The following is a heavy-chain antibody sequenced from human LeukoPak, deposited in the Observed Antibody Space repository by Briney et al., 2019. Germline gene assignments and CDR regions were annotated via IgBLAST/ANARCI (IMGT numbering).Heavy chain of an antibody. CDR2: IYYSGST. J-gene: IGHJ6*03. D-gene: IGHD5-18*01. Sequence: SETLSLTCTVSGGSISSYYWSWIRQPPGKGLEWIGYIYYSGSTNYNPSLKSRVTISVDTSKNQFSLKLSSVTAADTAVYYCVRVGYSSYYYYMDVWGKGTTVTVSS. CDR1: GGSISSYY. CDR3: VRVGYSSYYYYMDV. V-gene: IGHV4-59*01.